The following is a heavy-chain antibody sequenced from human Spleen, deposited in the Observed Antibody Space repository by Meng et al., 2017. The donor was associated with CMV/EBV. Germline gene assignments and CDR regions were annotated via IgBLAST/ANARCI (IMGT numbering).Heavy chain of an antibody. CDR3: ASVGLVDY. J-gene: IGHJ4*02. CDR2: INPSGGST. V-gene: IGHV1-46*01. Sequence: ASVKVSCKASGYTFTSYYMHWVRQAPGQGLEWMGIINPSGGSTSYAQKFQGRVTMTRDTSISTAYMELSRLRSDDTAVYYCASVGLVDYWGQGTLVTVSS. CDR1: GYTFTSYY.